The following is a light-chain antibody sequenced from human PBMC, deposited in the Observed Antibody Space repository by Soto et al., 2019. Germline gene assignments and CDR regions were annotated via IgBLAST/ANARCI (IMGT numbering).Light chain of an antibody. CDR3: QEYNGYST. CDR2: AAS. CDR1: QSISSY. Sequence: DIQMTQSPSSLSASVGDRVTITCRASQSISSYLNWYQQKPGKAPKLLIYAASSLQSGVPSRFSGSGSGTDFTLTISSLQPEDSATYYCQEYNGYSTFGQGTKV. V-gene: IGKV1-39*01. J-gene: IGKJ1*01.